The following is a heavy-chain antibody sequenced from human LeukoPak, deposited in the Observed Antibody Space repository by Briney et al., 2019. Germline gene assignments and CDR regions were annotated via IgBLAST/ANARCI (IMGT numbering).Heavy chain of an antibody. CDR1: GFTFSSYA. D-gene: IGHD2-2*01. Sequence: GGSLRLSCAASGFTFSSYAMSWVRQAPGKGLEWVSAISGSGGSTYYADSVKGRFTIPRDNSKNTLYLQMNSLRVEDTAVYYCAKGSASRSSKYYFDYWGQGTLVTVSS. V-gene: IGHV3-23*01. CDR3: AKGSASRSSKYYFDY. J-gene: IGHJ4*02. CDR2: ISGSGGST.